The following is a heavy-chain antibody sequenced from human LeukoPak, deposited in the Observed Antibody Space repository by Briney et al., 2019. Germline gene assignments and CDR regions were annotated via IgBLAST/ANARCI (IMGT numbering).Heavy chain of an antibody. CDR1: GFTFSSYG. V-gene: IGHV3-74*01. J-gene: IGHJ3*02. CDR2: INSDGSST. D-gene: IGHD3-10*01. CDR3: AREQLTLHSGAFDI. Sequence: GGSLRLSCAASGFTFSSYGMHWVRQAPGKGLVWVSRINSDGSSTSYADSVKGRFTISRDNAKNTLYLQMNSLRAEDTAVYYCAREQLTLHSGAFDIWGQGTMVTVSS.